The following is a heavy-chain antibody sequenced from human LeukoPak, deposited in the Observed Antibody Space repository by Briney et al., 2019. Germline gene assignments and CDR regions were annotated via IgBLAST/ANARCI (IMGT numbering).Heavy chain of an antibody. Sequence: GGSLRLSCAASGFTFKDAWMSWVRQAPGKGLEWVGRIKSKPDGGTTDYAAAVKGRFTISRDDSKSTLYLQMNSLKTEDTALYYCTTWNYDILTGYSIWGQGTLVTVSS. CDR3: TTWNYDILTGYSI. CDR2: IKSKPDGGTT. CDR1: GFTFKDAW. D-gene: IGHD3-9*01. V-gene: IGHV3-15*07. J-gene: IGHJ4*02.